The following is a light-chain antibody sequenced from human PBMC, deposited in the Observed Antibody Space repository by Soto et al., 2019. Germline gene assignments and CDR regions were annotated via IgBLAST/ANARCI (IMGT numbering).Light chain of an antibody. CDR1: QSVSSSY. CDR2: GAS. J-gene: IGKJ4*01. Sequence: ETVLTQSPGTLSLSPGQRATLSCRASQSVSSSYLGWYQQKPGQAPRLLIYGASKRATGIPARFSGSGSGTEFTLTISSLEPEDFALYYCQQHINWPLTFGGGTKVDIK. V-gene: IGKV3D-20*02. CDR3: QQHINWPLT.